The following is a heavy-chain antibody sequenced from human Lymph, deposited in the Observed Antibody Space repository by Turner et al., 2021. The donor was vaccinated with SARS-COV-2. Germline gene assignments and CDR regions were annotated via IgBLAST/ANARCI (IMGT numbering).Heavy chain of an antibody. J-gene: IGHJ3*02. Sequence: LQASAPGVMPPSNPLSITSTSAGATTSSSTYYWGWIRQPPGKGLELIGNIYYGGHTYFNPSLKSRVTISVDPSKNQFSLNLSSVTAADTAVYYCARHPLLFIVVDSGAFDIWGQGTMVTVSS. CDR3: ARHPLLFIVVDSGAFDI. CDR1: GATTSSSTYY. D-gene: IGHD2-21*01. V-gene: IGHV4-39*01. CDR2: IYYGGHT.